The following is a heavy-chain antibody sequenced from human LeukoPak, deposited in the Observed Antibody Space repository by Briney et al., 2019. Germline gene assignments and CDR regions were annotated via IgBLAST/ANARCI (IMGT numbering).Heavy chain of an antibody. CDR3: ARRAVAYKYSYYMDV. Sequence: GASVKVSCKASGYTFTSYDINWVRQATGQGLEWMGWMNPNSGNTIYAQKFQGRVTITRNTSISTAYMELSSLRSEDTAVYYRARRAVAYKYSYYMDVWGKGTAVTVSS. CDR2: MNPNSGNT. J-gene: IGHJ6*03. V-gene: IGHV1-8*03. CDR1: GYTFTSYD. D-gene: IGHD6-19*01.